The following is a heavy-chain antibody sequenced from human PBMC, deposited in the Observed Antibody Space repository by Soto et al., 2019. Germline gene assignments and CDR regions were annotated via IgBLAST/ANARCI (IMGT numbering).Heavy chain of an antibody. CDR2: IYYSGST. J-gene: IGHJ6*02. V-gene: IGHV4-59*01. D-gene: IGHD1-26*01. Sequence: PSDTLSLTCTVSGGSISSYYWSWIRQPPGKGLEWIGYIYYSGSTNYNPSLKSRATISVDTSKNQFSLKLSSVTAADTAVYYCARSTGSGSYSLHYYYYGMDVWGQGTTVTVSS. CDR3: ARSTGSGSYSLHYYYYGMDV. CDR1: GGSISSYY.